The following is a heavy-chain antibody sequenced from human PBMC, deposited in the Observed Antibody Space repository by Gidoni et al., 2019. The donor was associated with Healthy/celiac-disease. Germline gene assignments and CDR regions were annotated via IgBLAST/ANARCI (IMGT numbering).Heavy chain of an antibody. Sequence: QVQLVESGGGVVQPGRSLRLSCAASGFTFSSDAMHWVRQAPGKGLEWVAVISYDGSNKYYADSVKGRFTISRDNSKNTLYLQMNSLRGEDTAVYYCASYTAGLFDYWGQGTLVTVSS. CDR1: GFTFSSDA. D-gene: IGHD5-18*01. CDR2: ISYDGSNK. J-gene: IGHJ4*02. V-gene: IGHV3-30-3*01. CDR3: ASYTAGLFDY.